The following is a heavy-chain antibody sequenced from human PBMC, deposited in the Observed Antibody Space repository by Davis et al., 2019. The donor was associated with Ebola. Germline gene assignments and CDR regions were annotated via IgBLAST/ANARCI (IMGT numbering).Heavy chain of an antibody. V-gene: IGHV3-20*04. CDR2: INWNGGST. J-gene: IGHJ6*02. Sequence: GESLKISCEASGFTFDESSMNWVRQAPGKGLEWVSGINWNGGSTGYADSVKGRFTISRDNAKNSVYLQMNSLRAEDTAVYYCAREREQQLVHYYYGLDVWGLGTTVTVSS. CDR1: GFTFDESS. CDR3: AREREQQLVHYYYGLDV. D-gene: IGHD6-13*01.